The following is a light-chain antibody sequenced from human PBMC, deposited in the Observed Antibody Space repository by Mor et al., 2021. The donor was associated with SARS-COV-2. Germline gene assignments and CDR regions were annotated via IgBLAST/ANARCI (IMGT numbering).Light chain of an antibody. CDR3: QQRGNWPLYT. Sequence: ASQSISSSLAWYQQKPGQAPRLLIYDASNRATGVPARFSGSGSGTDFTLTISRLEPEDYAVYYCQQRGNWPLYTFGQGT. CDR1: QSISSS. J-gene: IGKJ2*01. CDR2: DAS. V-gene: IGKV3-11*01.